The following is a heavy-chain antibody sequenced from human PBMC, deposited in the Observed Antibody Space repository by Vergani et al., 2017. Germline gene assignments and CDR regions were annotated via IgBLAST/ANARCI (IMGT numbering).Heavy chain of an antibody. J-gene: IGHJ6*02. V-gene: IGHV1-3*01. CDR1: GYTFTSYA. Sequence: QVQLVQSGAEVKKPGASVKVSCKASGYTFTSYAMHWVRQAPGQRLEWMGWINAGNGNTKYSQKFQGRVTITRDTSASTAYMELSSLRSEDTAVYYCARSVGVVAGVYYYYYYGMDVWGQGTTVTVSS. D-gene: IGHD2-15*01. CDR3: ARSVGVVAGVYYYYYYGMDV. CDR2: INAGNGNT.